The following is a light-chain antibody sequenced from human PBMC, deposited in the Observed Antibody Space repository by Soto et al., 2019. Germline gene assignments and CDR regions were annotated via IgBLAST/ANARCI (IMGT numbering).Light chain of an antibody. CDR1: QNIRNL. J-gene: IGKJ4*01. CDR3: QQYNDWPPPT. CDR2: EAS. Sequence: VLAQSPATLSLSPGERATLSCRASQNIRNLLAWYQQKPGQAPRLPIFEASSRATGVPARISGSGSGTDFTLTISSLEPEDFAVYYCQQYNDWPPPTFGGGTKVDIK. V-gene: IGKV3-11*01.